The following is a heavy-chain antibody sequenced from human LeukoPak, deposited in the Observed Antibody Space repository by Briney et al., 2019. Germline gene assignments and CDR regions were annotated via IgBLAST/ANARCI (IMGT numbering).Heavy chain of an antibody. CDR1: GRSISSNY. J-gene: IGHJ4*02. Sequence: PSETLSLNCTGSGRSISSNYWSWIRQPPGRELKGIGYIYHSGGTNYNPSLKSRVTISADTSKNQFSLKLSSVTAADMAVYYCARGDSYSSTYYTTYYFDYWGQGTLVTVSS. D-gene: IGHD6-13*01. CDR3: ARGDSYSSTYYTTYYFDY. CDR2: IYHSGGT. V-gene: IGHV4-59*01.